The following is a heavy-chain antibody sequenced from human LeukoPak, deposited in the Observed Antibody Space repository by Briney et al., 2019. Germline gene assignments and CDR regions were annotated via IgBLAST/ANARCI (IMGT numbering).Heavy chain of an antibody. D-gene: IGHD2/OR15-2a*01. CDR2: ISYDGSNK. J-gene: IGHJ3*02. CDR1: GFTFSSYA. V-gene: IGHV3-30*04. CDR3: AKGKDSTPLDAFDI. Sequence: PGGSLRLSCAASGFTFSSYAMHWVRQAPGKGLECVAVISYDGSNKYYADSVKGRFTISRDNAKNSLYLQMNSLRAEDTALYHCAKGKDSTPLDAFDIWGQGTMVTVSS.